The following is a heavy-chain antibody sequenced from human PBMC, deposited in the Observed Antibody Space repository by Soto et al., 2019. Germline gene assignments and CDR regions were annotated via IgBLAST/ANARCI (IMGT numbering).Heavy chain of an antibody. CDR3: ARVGDGDYYYYYYMDV. CDR1: GFTFSDYY. Sequence: GGSLRLSCAASGFTFSDYYMSWIRQAPGKGLEWVSYISSSGSTIYYADSVKGRFTISRDNAKNSLYLQMNSLRAEDTAVYYCARVGDGDYYYYYYMDVWGKGTTVTVSS. D-gene: IGHD4-17*01. V-gene: IGHV3-11*01. CDR2: ISSSGSTI. J-gene: IGHJ6*03.